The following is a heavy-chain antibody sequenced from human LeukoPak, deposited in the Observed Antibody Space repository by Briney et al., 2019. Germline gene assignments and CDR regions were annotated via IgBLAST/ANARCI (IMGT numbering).Heavy chain of an antibody. CDR1: GFTSSSYS. J-gene: IGHJ4*02. CDR2: ISSSSSYI. V-gene: IGHV3-21*01. Sequence: PGGSLRLSCAASGFTSSSYSMNWVRQAPGKGLEWVSSISSSSSYIYYADSVKGRFTISRDNAKNSLYLQMNGLRAEDTAVYYCARDPGYGSSSTDYWGQGTLVTVSS. CDR3: ARDPGYGSSSTDY. D-gene: IGHD6-6*01.